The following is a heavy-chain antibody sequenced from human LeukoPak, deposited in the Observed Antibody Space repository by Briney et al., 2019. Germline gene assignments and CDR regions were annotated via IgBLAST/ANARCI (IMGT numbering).Heavy chain of an antibody. V-gene: IGHV3-73*01. CDR2: IRSKPNSYAT. J-gene: IGHJ3*02. Sequence: PGGSLTLSCAASGFTFSGSAMHWVRQASGKGREWVGRIRSKPNSYATAYAASVKGRFTISRDDSKNTAYLQMNSLKTEDTAVYYCTRTYDYGDYFAFDIWGQGTMVTVSS. CDR3: TRTYDYGDYFAFDI. D-gene: IGHD4-17*01. CDR1: GFTFSGSA.